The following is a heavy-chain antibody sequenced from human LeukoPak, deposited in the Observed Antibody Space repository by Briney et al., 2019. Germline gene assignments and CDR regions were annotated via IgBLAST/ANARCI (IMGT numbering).Heavy chain of an antibody. Sequence: GVSLRLSCAASGVTFSGYGMHWVRQAPGKGLEWVAFIRYDGSNKYYADSVKGRFTISRDNSKNTLYLQMNSLRAEDTAVYYCAKNEIAAAGLIDYWGQGTLVTVSS. J-gene: IGHJ4*02. CDR2: IRYDGSNK. V-gene: IGHV3-30*02. D-gene: IGHD6-13*01. CDR3: AKNEIAAAGLIDY. CDR1: GVTFSGYG.